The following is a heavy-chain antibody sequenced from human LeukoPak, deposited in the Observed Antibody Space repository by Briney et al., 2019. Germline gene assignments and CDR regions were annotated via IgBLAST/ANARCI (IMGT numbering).Heavy chain of an antibody. CDR1: EFSFSSYS. CDR2: ISSTSSTI. D-gene: IGHD4-23*01. Sequence: GGSLRLSCAASEFSFSSYSMNWVRQAPGKGMEWVSYISSTSSTIYYADSVKGRFTISRDNAKNSLYLQMNSLRAEDTAVYFCGRDLDGNSIWYFDLWGRGTLVTVSS. J-gene: IGHJ2*01. V-gene: IGHV3-48*04. CDR3: GRDLDGNSIWYFDL.